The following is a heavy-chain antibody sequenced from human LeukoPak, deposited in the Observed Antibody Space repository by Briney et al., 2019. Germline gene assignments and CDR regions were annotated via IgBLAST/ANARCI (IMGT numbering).Heavy chain of an antibody. CDR3: ARGGGSYYYYYYYMDV. CDR1: GDSITNLY. V-gene: IGHV4-59*08. D-gene: IGHD1-26*01. J-gene: IGHJ6*03. Sequence: SETLSLTCTVSGDSITNLYWSWIRQPPGKGLEFIGYIRYAESAYYSPSLKSRVTISLDTSKNQVSLRLTSVTAADTAVYYCARGGGSYYYYYYYMDVWGKGTTVTVSS. CDR2: IRYAESA.